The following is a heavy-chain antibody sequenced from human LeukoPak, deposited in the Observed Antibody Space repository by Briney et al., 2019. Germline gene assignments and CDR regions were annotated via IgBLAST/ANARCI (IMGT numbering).Heavy chain of an antibody. CDR3: ARERIGSGYFDY. V-gene: IGHV4-34*01. J-gene: IGHJ4*02. CDR1: GGSFSGYY. D-gene: IGHD3-3*01. CDR2: INHSGST. Sequence: SETLSLTCAVYGGSFSGYYWSWIRQPPGKGLEWIGEINHSGSTNYNPSLKSRVTISVDTSKNQFSLKLSSVTAADTAVYYCARERIGSGYFDYWGQGTLVTVSS.